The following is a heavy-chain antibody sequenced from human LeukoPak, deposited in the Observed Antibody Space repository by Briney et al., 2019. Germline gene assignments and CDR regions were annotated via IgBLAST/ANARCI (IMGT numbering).Heavy chain of an antibody. Sequence: GGSLRLSCAASGFTFSSYRMNWVRQAPGKGLEWVSSISSSSSYIYYADSVKGRFTISRDNAKNSLYLQMNSLRAEDTAVYYCARDRPERWLQPSSYGKYFDYWGQGTLVTVSS. CDR1: GFTFSSYR. CDR2: ISSSSSYI. CDR3: ARDRPERWLQPSSYGKYFDY. D-gene: IGHD5-24*01. V-gene: IGHV3-21*01. J-gene: IGHJ4*02.